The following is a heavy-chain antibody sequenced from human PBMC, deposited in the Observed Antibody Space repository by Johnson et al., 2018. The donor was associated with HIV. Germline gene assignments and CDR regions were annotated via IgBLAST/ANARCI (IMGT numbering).Heavy chain of an antibody. CDR2: ISYDGSNK. D-gene: IGHD1-20*01. CDR1: GFTFSSYG. V-gene: IGHV3-30*19. Sequence: QVQLVEAGGGVVQPGGSLRLSCAASGFTFSSYGMHWVRQAPGKGLEWVAVISYDGSNKYYADSVKGRFTISRDNSKNTLYLQMNSLRAEDTAVYYCARDNWNEDIWGQGTMVTVSS. CDR3: ARDNWNEDI. J-gene: IGHJ3*02.